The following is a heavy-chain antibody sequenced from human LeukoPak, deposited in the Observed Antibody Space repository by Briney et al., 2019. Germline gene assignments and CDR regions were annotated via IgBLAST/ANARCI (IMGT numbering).Heavy chain of an antibody. CDR2: IYYSGST. CDR3: ARGGSGSYDEAFDI. D-gene: IGHD1-26*01. CDR1: GASITSYY. V-gene: IGHV4-30-4*01. Sequence: PSETLSVTCTVSGASITSYYWSWIRQPPGKGLEWIGYIYYSGSTYYNPSLKSRVTISVDTSKNQFSLKLSSVTAADTAVYYCARGGSGSYDEAFDIWGQGTMVTVSS. J-gene: IGHJ3*02.